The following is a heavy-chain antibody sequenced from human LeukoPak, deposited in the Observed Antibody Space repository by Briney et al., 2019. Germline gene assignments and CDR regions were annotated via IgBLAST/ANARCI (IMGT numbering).Heavy chain of an antibody. V-gene: IGHV4-34*01. CDR3: ARRYGSGSYNV. J-gene: IGHJ6*04. CDR1: GGSFSGYY. CDR2: INHSGST. Sequence: SETLSLTCAAYGGSFSGYYWSWIRQPPGKGLEWIGEINHSGSTNYNPSLKSRVTISVDTSKNQFSLKLSFVTAADTAVYYCARRYGSGSYNVWGKGTTVTVSS. D-gene: IGHD3-10*01.